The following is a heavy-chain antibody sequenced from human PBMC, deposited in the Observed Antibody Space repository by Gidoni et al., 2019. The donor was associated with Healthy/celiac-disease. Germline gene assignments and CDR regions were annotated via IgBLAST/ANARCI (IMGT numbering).Heavy chain of an antibody. D-gene: IGHD3-22*01. CDR3: ARDLYYYDSSGYFYCDY. CDR1: GFTFSSYA. V-gene: IGHV3-30*01. Sequence: QVQLVESGGGVVQPGRSLRLSCAASGFTFSSYAMHWVRQAPGKGLEWVAVISYDGSNKYYADSVKGRFTISRDNSKNTLYLQMNSLRAEDTAVYYCARDLYYYDSSGYFYCDYWGQGTLVTVSS. CDR2: ISYDGSNK. J-gene: IGHJ4*02.